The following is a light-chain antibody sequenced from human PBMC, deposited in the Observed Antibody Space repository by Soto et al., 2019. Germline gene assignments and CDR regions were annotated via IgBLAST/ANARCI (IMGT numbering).Light chain of an antibody. CDR3: QQADTFPFT. V-gene: IGKV1-12*01. Sequence: IPMTQSPSSVSASVGDRVTITCRASQDISSLLAWYQHKPGKAPKLLIYAATTLQSGVPSRFSVSESGTEFTLTISSLQPDDFATYYFQQADTFPFTFGPVNKV. J-gene: IGKJ3*01. CDR1: QDISSL. CDR2: AAT.